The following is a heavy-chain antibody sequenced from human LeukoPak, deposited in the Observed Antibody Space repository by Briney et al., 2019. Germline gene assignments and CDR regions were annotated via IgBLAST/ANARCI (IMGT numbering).Heavy chain of an antibody. J-gene: IGHJ2*01. V-gene: IGHV4-34*01. CDR2: INHSGST. Sequence: SETLSLTCAVYGGSFSGYYWSWIRQPPGKGLEWIGEINHSGSTNYNPSLKSRVTISVDTSKNQFSLKLSSVTAADTAVYYCARTVAGIQNWYFDLWGRGTLVTVSS. CDR1: GGSFSGYY. D-gene: IGHD6-19*01. CDR3: ARTVAGIQNWYFDL.